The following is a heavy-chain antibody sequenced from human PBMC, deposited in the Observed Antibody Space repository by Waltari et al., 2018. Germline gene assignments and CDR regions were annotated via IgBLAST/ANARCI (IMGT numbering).Heavy chain of an antibody. CDR1: GFTFSSYG. D-gene: IGHD5-12*01. CDR3: AKDSGGYDGGY. V-gene: IGHV3-30*18. J-gene: IGHJ4*02. CDR2: ISYDGSNK. Sequence: QVQLVESGGGVVQPGRSLRLSCAASGFTFSSYGMHWVRKAPGKGLEWVAVISYDGSNKYYADSVKGRFTIARDNSKNTLYLQMNSLRAEDTAVYYCAKDSGGYDGGYWGQGTLVTVSS.